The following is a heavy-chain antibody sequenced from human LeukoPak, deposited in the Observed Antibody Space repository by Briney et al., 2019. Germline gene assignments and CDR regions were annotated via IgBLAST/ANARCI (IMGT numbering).Heavy chain of an antibody. Sequence: PGGSLRLSCAASGFTFSSYAMNWVRQAPGKGLKWVSGFRGSGVATFYADSVRGRFTISRDNSKNTLYLQMNSLRAEDAAVYFCAKAPVTSCRGAYCYPFDSWGQGTLVTVSS. D-gene: IGHD2-21*01. V-gene: IGHV3-23*01. J-gene: IGHJ4*02. CDR2: FRGSGVAT. CDR1: GFTFSSYA. CDR3: AKAPVTSCRGAYCYPFDS.